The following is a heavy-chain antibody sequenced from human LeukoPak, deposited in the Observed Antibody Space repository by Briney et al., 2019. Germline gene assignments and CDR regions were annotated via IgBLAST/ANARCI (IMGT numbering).Heavy chain of an antibody. CDR2: IYYSGST. Sequence: SETLSLTCTVSGGSISSYYWGWIRQPPGKGLERIGSIYYSGSTYYNPSLKSRVTISVDTSKNQFSLKLSSVTAADTAVYYCARPHRAGWFDPWGQGTLVTVSS. V-gene: IGHV4-39*01. CDR3: ARPHRAGWFDP. CDR1: GGSISSYY. J-gene: IGHJ5*02. D-gene: IGHD6-13*01.